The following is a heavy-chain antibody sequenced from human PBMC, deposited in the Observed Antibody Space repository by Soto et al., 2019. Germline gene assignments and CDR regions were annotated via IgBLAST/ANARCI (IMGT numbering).Heavy chain of an antibody. CDR3: AREGIFGVVTSYYYGMDV. J-gene: IGHJ6*02. D-gene: IGHD3-3*01. CDR1: GYTFTSYD. V-gene: IGHV1-8*01. Sequence: QVQLVQSGAEVKKPGASVKVSCKASGYTFTSYDINWVRQATGQGLEWMGWMNPNSGNTGYAQKFQGRVTMTRNTSRSTAYMELSSLRSEDTAVYYCAREGIFGVVTSYYYGMDVWGQGTTVTVSS. CDR2: MNPNSGNT.